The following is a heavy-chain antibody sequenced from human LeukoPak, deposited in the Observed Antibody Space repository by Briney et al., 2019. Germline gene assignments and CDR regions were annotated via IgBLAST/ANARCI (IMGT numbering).Heavy chain of an antibody. Sequence: GGSLRLSCGASGFTFSSHAMSWVRQAPGKGLEWVSAISGSDGRLFYADAVKGRFTISRDNSKNTLYLQMNSLRAEDTAVYYCARDGGSGWYRDAFDIWGQGTMVTVSS. CDR2: ISGSDGRL. CDR1: GFTFSSHA. D-gene: IGHD6-19*01. V-gene: IGHV3-23*01. J-gene: IGHJ3*02. CDR3: ARDGGSGWYRDAFDI.